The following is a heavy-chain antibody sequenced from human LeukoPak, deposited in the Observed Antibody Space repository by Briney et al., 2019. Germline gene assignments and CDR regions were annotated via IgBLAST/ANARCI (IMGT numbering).Heavy chain of an antibody. D-gene: IGHD5-24*01. CDR1: GGSISSYY. V-gene: IGHV4-59*01. CDR3: ARTLRDGWFDP. J-gene: IGHJ5*02. CDR2: IYYSGST. Sequence: SETLSLTCTVSGGSISSYYWSWIRQPPGKGLEWIGYIYYSGSTNYNPSLKSRVTISVDTSKNQFSLKLSSVTAADTAVYYCARTLRDGWFDPWGQGTLVTVSS.